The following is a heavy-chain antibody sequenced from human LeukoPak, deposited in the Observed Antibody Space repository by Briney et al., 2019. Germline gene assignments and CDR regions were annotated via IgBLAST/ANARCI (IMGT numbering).Heavy chain of an antibody. Sequence: GGSLRLSCAASGFTFSSYAMHWVRQAPGKGLEWVAVMSYDGSNKYYADSVKGRFTISRDNSKNTLYLQMNSLRAEDTAVYYCARDPAFGGVISGYFDYWGQGTLVTVSS. V-gene: IGHV3-30-3*01. CDR2: MSYDGSNK. CDR3: ARDPAFGGVISGYFDY. J-gene: IGHJ4*02. D-gene: IGHD3-16*02. CDR1: GFTFSSYA.